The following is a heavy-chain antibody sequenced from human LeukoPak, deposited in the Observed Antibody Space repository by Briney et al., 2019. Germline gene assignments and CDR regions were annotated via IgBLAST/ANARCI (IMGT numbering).Heavy chain of an antibody. CDR1: GFTFSSYA. CDR3: AKTTTGYSSGRYPGWPVDY. D-gene: IGHD6-19*01. CDR2: IFGSGGST. V-gene: IGHV3-23*01. J-gene: IGHJ4*02. Sequence: GGSLRLSCAASGFTFSSYAKYWVRQAPGKGLEWVSGIFGSGGSTHYADSVKGRFTISRDNSRNTVYLQMNSLRAEDTAVYYCAKTTTGYSSGRYPGWPVDYWGQGTLVTVSS.